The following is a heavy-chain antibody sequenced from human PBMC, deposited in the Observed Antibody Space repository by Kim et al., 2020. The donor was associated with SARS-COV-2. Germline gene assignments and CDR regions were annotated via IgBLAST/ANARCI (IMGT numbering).Heavy chain of an antibody. D-gene: IGHD6-19*01. J-gene: IGHJ6*02. CDR2: INQDGSQK. CDR1: GFTFSSYS. Sequence: GGSLRLSCAASGFTFSSYSMTWVRQAPGKGLEWVANINQDGSQKYYVDSVRGRFTISRDNANNSLYLQMNSLRVEDTAVYYCVRQWGVWGQGTTVTVSS. CDR3: VRQWGV. V-gene: IGHV3-7*01.